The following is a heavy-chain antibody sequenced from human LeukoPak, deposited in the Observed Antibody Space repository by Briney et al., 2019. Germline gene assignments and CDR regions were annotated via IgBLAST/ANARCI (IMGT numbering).Heavy chain of an antibody. CDR3: ARDRAMDTGFDY. CDR1: GGTFSSYA. V-gene: IGHV1-69*13. Sequence: RASVKVSCKASGGTFSSYAISWVRQAPGQGLEWMGGIIPIFGTANYAQKFQGRVTITADESTSTAYMEPSSLRSEDTAVYYCARDRAMDTGFDYWGQGTLVTVSS. D-gene: IGHD5-18*01. J-gene: IGHJ4*02. CDR2: IIPIFGTA.